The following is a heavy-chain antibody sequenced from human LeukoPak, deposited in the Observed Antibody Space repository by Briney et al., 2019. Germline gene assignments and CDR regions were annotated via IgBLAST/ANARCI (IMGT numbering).Heavy chain of an antibody. CDR1: GYTFTSYD. D-gene: IGHD3-22*01. V-gene: IGHV1-8*01. Sequence: ASVKVSCKASGYTFTSYDINWVRQAPGQGLEWMGRMKPNSGNTGYAQKFQGRVTMTRNTSISTAYMELSSLRSEDTAVYYCARWGRRDSSGYCGRDWGQGTLVTVSS. CDR2: MKPNSGNT. J-gene: IGHJ4*02. CDR3: ARWGRRDSSGYCGRD.